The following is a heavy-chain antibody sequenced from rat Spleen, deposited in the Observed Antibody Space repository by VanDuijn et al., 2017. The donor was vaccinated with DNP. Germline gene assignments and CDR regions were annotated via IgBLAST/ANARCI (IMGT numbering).Heavy chain of an antibody. CDR1: GFTFSNYD. D-gene: IGHD1-1*01. J-gene: IGHJ2*01. Sequence: EVQLVESGGGLVQPGRSLKLSCAASGFTFSNYDMAWVRQAPTKGLEWVASISTSGGSTYYRDSVKGRFTVSRDNAKSTLYLQMDSLRSEDTATYYCARHDYSGDYFDYWGQGVMVTVSS. V-gene: IGHV5-25*01. CDR3: ARHDYSGDYFDY. CDR2: ISTSGGST.